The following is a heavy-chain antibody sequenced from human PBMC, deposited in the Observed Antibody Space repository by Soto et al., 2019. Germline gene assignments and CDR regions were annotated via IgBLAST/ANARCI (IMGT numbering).Heavy chain of an antibody. CDR1: GFSLTTGGLG. Sequence: QITLKESGPTLVKPTQTLTLTCTFSGFSLTTGGLGVAWLRQPPGMALEWLADIYWNGEKNYSPSLKNRATITRDTSKNQVVLTVTNMDPVDTGTYYCSHSRVHSGMWFDPWGQGILVTVSS. D-gene: IGHD3-10*01. V-gene: IGHV2-5*01. CDR2: IYWNGEK. CDR3: SHSRVHSGMWFDP. J-gene: IGHJ5*02.